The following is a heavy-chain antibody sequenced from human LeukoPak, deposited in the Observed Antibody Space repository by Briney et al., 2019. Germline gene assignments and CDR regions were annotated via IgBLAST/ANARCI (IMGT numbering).Heavy chain of an antibody. CDR1: EYTFSSCA. D-gene: IGHD3-22*01. Sequence: ASVKVSCKASEYTFSSCAINWVRQAPGQGLEYMGWIDTKTGNPTYAQGFTGRFVFSLDTSVSTAYLQISSLKAEDTAVYYCAIHPSDSSGYFSYWGQGALVTVSS. CDR2: IDTKTGNP. V-gene: IGHV7-4-1*02. J-gene: IGHJ4*02. CDR3: AIHPSDSSGYFSY.